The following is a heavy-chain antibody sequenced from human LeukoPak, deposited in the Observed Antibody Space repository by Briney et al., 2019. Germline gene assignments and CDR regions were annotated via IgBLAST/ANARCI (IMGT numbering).Heavy chain of an antibody. CDR1: GFTFSSYS. CDR2: ISSSSSYI. D-gene: IGHD3-10*01. Sequence: GGSLRLSCAASGFTFSSYSMDWVRQAPGKGLEWVSSISSSSSYIYYADSVKGRFTISRDNAKNSLYLKMNSLRAEDTAVYYCARVGITMVRGVRSNYYMDVWGKGTTVTVSS. CDR3: ARVGITMVRGVRSNYYMDV. V-gene: IGHV3-21*01. J-gene: IGHJ6*03.